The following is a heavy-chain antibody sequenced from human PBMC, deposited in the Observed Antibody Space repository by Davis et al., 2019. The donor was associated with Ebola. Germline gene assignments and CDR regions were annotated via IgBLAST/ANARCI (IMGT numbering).Heavy chain of an antibody. CDR1: GFTFSDHY. J-gene: IGHJ6*02. CDR3: VYGTSGRAMDV. CDR2: SRSKANGYTT. V-gene: IGHV3-72*01. D-gene: IGHD3-3*01. Sequence: GESLKISCAASGFTFSDHYMDWVRQAPGTGLEWVARSRSKANGYTTEYAPSVKGRFTVSRDDSENLLYLQMNSLKTEDTAVYFCVYGTSGRAMDVWGQGTTVTVSS.